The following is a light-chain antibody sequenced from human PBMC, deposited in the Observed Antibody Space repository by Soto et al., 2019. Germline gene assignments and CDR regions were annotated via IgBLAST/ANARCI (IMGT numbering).Light chain of an antibody. J-gene: IGKJ4*01. CDR2: AAS. V-gene: IGKV1-39*01. Sequence: DIQMTQSPSSLSASVGDRVTITCRTSQSISTYLNWYQQKPGKAPKVLIYAASSLQSGVPSRFSCSGSGTDFALIISSLQPEDSETYYCQQTFSGPRLLTFGGGTKVEIK. CDR3: QQTFSGPRLLT. CDR1: QSISTY.